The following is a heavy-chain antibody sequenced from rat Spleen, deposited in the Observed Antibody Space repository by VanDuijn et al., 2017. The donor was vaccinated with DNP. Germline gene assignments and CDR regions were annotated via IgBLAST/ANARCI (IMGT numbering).Heavy chain of an antibody. CDR1: GYSITSSSR. J-gene: IGHJ4*01. D-gene: IGHD1-4*01. CDR3: ARWPGYNPPYAMDA. V-gene: IGHV3-3*01. Sequence: EVQLQESGPGLLKPSQSLSLTCSVTGYSITSSSRWNWIRKFPGNKLEWMGSVNSAGSTNYNPSLKSRISITRDISKNQLFLQVNSVTTEDTATYYCARWPGYNPPYAMDAWGQGTSVTVSS. CDR2: VNSAGST.